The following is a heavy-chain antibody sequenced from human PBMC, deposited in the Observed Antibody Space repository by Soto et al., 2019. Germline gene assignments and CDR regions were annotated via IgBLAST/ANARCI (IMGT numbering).Heavy chain of an antibody. CDR3: ARFESGGLTTPFDY. V-gene: IGHV1-18*04. D-gene: IGHD4-17*01. Sequence: VASVKVSCKASGYTFTSYGISWVRQAPGQGLEWMGWISAYNGNTNYAQKLQGRVTMTTDTSTSTAYMELRSLRSDDTAVYYCARFESGGLTTPFDYWGQGTLVTVSS. CDR2: ISAYNGNT. J-gene: IGHJ4*02. CDR1: GYTFTSYG.